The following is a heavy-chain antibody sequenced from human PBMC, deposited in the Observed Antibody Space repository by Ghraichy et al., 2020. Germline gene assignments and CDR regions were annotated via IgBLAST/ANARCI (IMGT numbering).Heavy chain of an antibody. D-gene: IGHD4-11*01. Sequence: GGSLRLSCAASGFTFSSYAMSWVRQAPGKGLEWVSAISGSGGSTYYADSVKGRFTISRDNSKNTLYLQMNSLRAEDTAVYYCAKDTSGWSVTTPLDYWGQGTLVTVSS. CDR1: GFTFSSYA. CDR3: AKDTSGWSVTTPLDY. J-gene: IGHJ4*02. V-gene: IGHV3-23*01. CDR2: ISGSGGST.